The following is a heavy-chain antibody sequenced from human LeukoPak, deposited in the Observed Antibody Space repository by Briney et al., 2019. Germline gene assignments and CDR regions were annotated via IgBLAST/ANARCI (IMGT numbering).Heavy chain of an antibody. CDR1: GFTFSSYS. CDR2: ISSSSTI. D-gene: IGHD1-26*01. Sequence: GGSLRLSCAASGFTFSSYSMNWVRQAPGKGLEWVSYISSSSTINYPDSVNGRFTIYRENAKNSLYLQMNSLRPEDTAVYYCARGGAAAVYFDYWGQGALVIVSS. J-gene: IGHJ4*02. V-gene: IGHV3-48*01. CDR3: ARGGAAAVYFDY.